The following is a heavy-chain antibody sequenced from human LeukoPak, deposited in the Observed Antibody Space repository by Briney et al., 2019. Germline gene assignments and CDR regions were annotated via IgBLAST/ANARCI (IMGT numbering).Heavy chain of an antibody. CDR3: ARDSKITGDNYYYGMDV. D-gene: IGHD7-27*01. V-gene: IGHV3-30-3*01. CDR2: ISYDGSNK. J-gene: IGHJ6*02. CDR1: GFTFSSYA. Sequence: GGSLRLSCAASGFTFSSYAMHWVRQAPGKGLEWVAVISYDGSNKYYADSVKGRFTISRDNSRNTLYLQMNSLRAEDTAVYYCARDSKITGDNYYYGMDVWGQGTTVTVSS.